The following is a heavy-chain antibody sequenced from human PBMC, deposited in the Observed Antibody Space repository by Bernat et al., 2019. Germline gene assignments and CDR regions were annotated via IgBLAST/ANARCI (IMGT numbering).Heavy chain of an antibody. Sequence: QVQLVESGGGVVQPGRSLRLSCAASGFTFRSYGMHWVRQAPGKGLEWVAVIWEDGSNKYYADSVKGRFTISRDNSKNTLYLQMNSLRAEDTAVYYCARGVAAADLYYYYGMDVWGQGTTVTVSS. J-gene: IGHJ6*02. V-gene: IGHV3-33*01. CDR3: ARGVAAADLYYYYGMDV. CDR1: GFTFRSYG. CDR2: IWEDGSNK. D-gene: IGHD6-13*01.